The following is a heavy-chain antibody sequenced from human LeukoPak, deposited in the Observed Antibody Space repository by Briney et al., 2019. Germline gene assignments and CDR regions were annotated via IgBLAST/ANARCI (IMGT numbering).Heavy chain of an antibody. CDR1: GFTFSSYW. CDR3: AKPFPGHYDILTGYYAPPDY. D-gene: IGHD3-9*01. CDR2: INSDGSST. J-gene: IGHJ4*02. Sequence: QAGGSLRLSCAASGFTFSSYWMHWVRQAPGKGLVWVSRINSDGSSTSYADSVKGRFTISRDNAKNTLYLQMNSLRAEDTAVYYCAKPFPGHYDILTGYYAPPDYWGQGTLVTVSS. V-gene: IGHV3-74*01.